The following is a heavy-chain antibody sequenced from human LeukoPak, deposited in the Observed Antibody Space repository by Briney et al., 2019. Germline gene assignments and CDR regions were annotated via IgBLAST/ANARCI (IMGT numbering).Heavy chain of an antibody. D-gene: IGHD1-20*01. Sequence: PGGSLRLSCAASGFTFSDYYMSWIRQAPGKGLEWVSYISSSGSTIYYADSVKGRFTISRDNAKNSLYLQMNSLRAEDTALYYCAKDMALNWNDVGWFDPWGQGTLVTVSS. CDR3: AKDMALNWNDVGWFDP. J-gene: IGHJ5*02. CDR2: ISSSGSTI. V-gene: IGHV3-11*01. CDR1: GFTFSDYY.